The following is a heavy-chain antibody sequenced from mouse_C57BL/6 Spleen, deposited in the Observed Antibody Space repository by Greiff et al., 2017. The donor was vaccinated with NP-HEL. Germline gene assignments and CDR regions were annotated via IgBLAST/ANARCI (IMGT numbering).Heavy chain of an antibody. CDR1: GYAFSSYW. Sequence: QVQLQQSGAELVKPGASVKISCKASGYAFSSYWMNWVKQRPGQGLEWIGQIYPGDGDTNYNGKFKGKATLTADKSSSTAYMKLSSRTSEDSAVYDCARRYGSRKGDYFDYWGKGTTLTVSS. CDR2: IYPGDGDT. J-gene: IGHJ2*01. CDR3: ARRYGSRKGDYFDY. V-gene: IGHV1-80*01. D-gene: IGHD1-1*01.